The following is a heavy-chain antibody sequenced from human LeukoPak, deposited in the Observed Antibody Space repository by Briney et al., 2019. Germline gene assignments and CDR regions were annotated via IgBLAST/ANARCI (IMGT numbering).Heavy chain of an antibody. D-gene: IGHD1-26*01. V-gene: IGHV3-33*01. Sequence: GGSLRLSCAASGFSFSTYGMHWVRQAPGKGLEWVAVIWFDGSNKYYADSVKGRFTISRDNSKNTLYLQMNSLRAEDTAVYYCARASGCYDYWGQRTLVTVSS. CDR3: ARASGCYDY. CDR1: GFSFSTYG. J-gene: IGHJ4*02. CDR2: IWFDGSNK.